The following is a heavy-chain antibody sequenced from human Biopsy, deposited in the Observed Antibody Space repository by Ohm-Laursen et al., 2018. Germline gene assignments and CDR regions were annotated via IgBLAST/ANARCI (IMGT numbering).Heavy chain of an antibody. V-gene: IGHV4-39*01. CDR2: IFYSANT. D-gene: IGHD3-3*01. J-gene: IGHJ4*02. CDR3: ARQVDFWSGYVDY. Sequence: GTLSLTCTVSGVSINGGRYYWNWIRHHPGKGLEWIGNIFYSANTYYSPSLKSRVTISVDTSNNQFSLKLRSVTAADTAVYYCARQVDFWSGYVDYWGQGTLVIVSS. CDR1: GVSINGGRYY.